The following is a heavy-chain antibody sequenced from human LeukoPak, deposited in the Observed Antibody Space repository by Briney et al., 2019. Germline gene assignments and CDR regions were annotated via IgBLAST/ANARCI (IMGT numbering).Heavy chain of an antibody. CDR2: MFYSGST. D-gene: IGHD3-22*01. V-gene: IGHV4-59*08. CDR1: GGSISSYY. J-gene: IGHJ4*02. Sequence: PSETLSLTCTVSGGSISSYYWSWIRQPPGKGLEWIGYMFYSGSTNYNPSLKSRVSMSVDTSKNQFSLKLSSVTAADTAVYYCVCVLSGYPYYFDYWGQGTLVTVSS. CDR3: VCVLSGYPYYFDY.